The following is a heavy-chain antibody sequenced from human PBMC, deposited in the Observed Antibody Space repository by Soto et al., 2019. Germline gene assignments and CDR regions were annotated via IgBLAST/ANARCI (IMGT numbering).Heavy chain of an antibody. Sequence: QVQLVQTGAEVKKPGASVKVSCKASGYTFTHYYIHWVRQAPGQGLEWMGIINPNGGSTTYAQKFRAGFTMTRDTSTSTVYMELSSLRSEDSAVYYCATSVNSAMAFDYWGQGTLVTVSS. J-gene: IGHJ4*02. V-gene: IGHV1-46*01. CDR1: GYTFTHYY. D-gene: IGHD5-18*01. CDR2: INPNGGST. CDR3: ATSVNSAMAFDY.